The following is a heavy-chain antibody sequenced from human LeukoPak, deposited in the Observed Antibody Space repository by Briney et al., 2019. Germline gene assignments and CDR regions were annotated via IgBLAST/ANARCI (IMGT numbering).Heavy chain of an antibody. Sequence: ASVKVSCKVSGYTLTELSMHWVRQAPGKGLEWMGGFDPEDGETIYAQKFQGRVAMTEDTSTDTAYMEQSSLRSEDTAVYYCTIGGSGWYSDYWGQGTLVTVSS. J-gene: IGHJ4*02. CDR3: TIGGSGWYSDY. CDR2: FDPEDGET. CDR1: GYTLTELS. V-gene: IGHV1-24*01. D-gene: IGHD6-19*01.